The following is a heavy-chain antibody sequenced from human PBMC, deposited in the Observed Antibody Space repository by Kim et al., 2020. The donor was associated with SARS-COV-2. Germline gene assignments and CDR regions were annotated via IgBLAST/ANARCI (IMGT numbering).Heavy chain of an antibody. D-gene: IGHD6-13*01. J-gene: IGHJ4*02. CDR3: ARRRYRSAAGHFDY. Sequence: NPSLKSRVTISVDTSKNQFSLKLSSVTAADTAVYYCARRRYRSAAGHFDYWGQGTLVTVSS. V-gene: IGHV4-34*01.